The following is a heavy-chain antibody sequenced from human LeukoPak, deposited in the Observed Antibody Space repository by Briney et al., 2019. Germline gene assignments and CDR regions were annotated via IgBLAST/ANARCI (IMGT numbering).Heavy chain of an antibody. J-gene: IGHJ4*02. Sequence: SGTLSLTCTVSGYSISSGYYWGWIRQPPGKGLEGIGSIYHSGSTYYNPSLKSRVTISVDTSKNQFSLKLSSVTAEDTAVYYCAREMADSGYDEPFDYWGQGTLVTVSS. CDR2: IYHSGST. D-gene: IGHD5-12*01. CDR1: GYSISSGYY. V-gene: IGHV4-38-2*02. CDR3: AREMADSGYDEPFDY.